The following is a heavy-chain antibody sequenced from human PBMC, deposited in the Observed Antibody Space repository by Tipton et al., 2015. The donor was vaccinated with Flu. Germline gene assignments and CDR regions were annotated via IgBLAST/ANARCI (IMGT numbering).Heavy chain of an antibody. D-gene: IGHD1-26*01. CDR2: ISGSGGTT. CDR3: ARGLYYSGSHAYFDY. CDR1: GFTFSSYA. V-gene: IGHV3-23*01. Sequence: SLRLSCPVSGFTFSSYAMSWVRQVPGKGLEWVSFISGSGGTTYHADSVKGRFTISRDNSMNTLYLQMSSLRTEDTAVYFCARGLYYSGSHAYFDYWGQGTLVTVSS. J-gene: IGHJ4*02.